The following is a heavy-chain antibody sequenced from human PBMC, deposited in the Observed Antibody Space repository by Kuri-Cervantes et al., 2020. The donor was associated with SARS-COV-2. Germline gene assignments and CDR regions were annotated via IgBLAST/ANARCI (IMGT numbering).Heavy chain of an antibody. CDR3: ARDCSTADCKTFGYY. J-gene: IGHJ4*02. CDR2: TYYTGST. CDR1: GGSISDYY. Sequence: SETLSLTCTVSGGSISDYYWSWIRQPPGKGLEWIGDTYYTGSTSYNPSLKSRVAISVDTSKNQFSLKLTSVTAADTAVYYCARDCSTADCKTFGYYWGRGTLVTVSS. D-gene: IGHD2-2*01. V-gene: IGHV4-59*01.